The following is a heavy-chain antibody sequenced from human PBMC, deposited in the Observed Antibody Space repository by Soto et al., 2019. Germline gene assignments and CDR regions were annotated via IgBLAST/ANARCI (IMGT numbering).Heavy chain of an antibody. Sequence: EVQLVESGGGLVQPGGSLRLSCAASGFTFSDHYMDWVRQAPGKGLEWVGRSRNKANSHTTEYAASVEGRFTISRDDSNNSPYLQMNNLKTEDTAVYHCISSWGDHRYFDYCVHGTLVTVSS. CDR2: SRNKANSHTT. D-gene: IGHD2-21*02. J-gene: IGHJ4*01. CDR1: GFTFSDHY. V-gene: IGHV3-72*01. CDR3: ISSWGDHRYFDY.